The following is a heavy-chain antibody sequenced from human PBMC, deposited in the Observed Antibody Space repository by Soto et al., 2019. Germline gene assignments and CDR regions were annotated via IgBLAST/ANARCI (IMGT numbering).Heavy chain of an antibody. CDR3: ARRSSSSGLNFDL. CDR1: GYSFTSSW. Sequence: PGESLKISLKGSGYSFTSSWITWVRQKPGKGLEWMGHIDPSDSYINQSPSFQGHVTISTDKAISTVYLQWGSLAVSDTAMYYCARRSSSSGLNFDLGGQGTLVTVSS. CDR2: IDPSDSYI. D-gene: IGHD6-6*01. J-gene: IGHJ4*02. V-gene: IGHV5-10-1*01.